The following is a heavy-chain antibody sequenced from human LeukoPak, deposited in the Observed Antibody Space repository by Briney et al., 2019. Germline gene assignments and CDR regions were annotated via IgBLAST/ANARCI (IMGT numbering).Heavy chain of an antibody. J-gene: IGHJ3*02. D-gene: IGHD2-8*01. Sequence: SETLSLTCSVSGGSVSSYYWSWIRQSPGKGLEWIGYIHNSGRTNYNPSLKSRLTISVDTSKNQLSLRLSSVTAADTAVYYCARGGLMVHAHDAFDIWGQGTMVTVSS. CDR2: IHNSGRT. CDR1: GGSVSSYY. CDR3: ARGGLMVHAHDAFDI. V-gene: IGHV4-59*08.